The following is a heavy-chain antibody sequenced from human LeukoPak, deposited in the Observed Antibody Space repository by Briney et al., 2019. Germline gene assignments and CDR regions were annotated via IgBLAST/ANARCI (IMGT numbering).Heavy chain of an antibody. CDR2: INPNSGGT. Sequence: ASVEVSCKASGYTFTGYYMHWVRQAPGQGLEWMGRINPNSGGTNYAQKFQGRVTMTRDTSISTAYMELSRLRSDDTAVYYCARRPPYCSGGSCYSGAGGPSGHWGQGTLVTVSS. CDR3: ARRPPYCSGGSCYSGAGGPSGH. V-gene: IGHV1-2*06. CDR1: GYTFTGYY. J-gene: IGHJ4*02. D-gene: IGHD2-15*01.